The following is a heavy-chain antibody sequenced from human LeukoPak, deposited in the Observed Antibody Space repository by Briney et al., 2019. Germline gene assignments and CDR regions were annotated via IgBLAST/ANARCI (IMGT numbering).Heavy chain of an antibody. CDR2: INSDGSRI. J-gene: IGHJ4*02. D-gene: IGHD3-10*01. Sequence: PGGSLRLSCVASGFTFSSYWMHWVRQAPGKGLVWVSRINSDGSRINYADSVKGRFTISRDNAKNTLYLQMNSLRAEDTAVYYCAKDKAPGYYGSDYWGQGTLVTVSS. V-gene: IGHV3-74*01. CDR1: GFTFSSYW. CDR3: AKDKAPGYYGSDY.